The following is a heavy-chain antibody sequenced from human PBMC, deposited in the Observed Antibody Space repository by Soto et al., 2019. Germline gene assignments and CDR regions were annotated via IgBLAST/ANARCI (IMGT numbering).Heavy chain of an antibody. J-gene: IGHJ1*01. CDR2: INWNSGSI. Sequence: EVQLVESGGGLVQPGRSLRLSCAASGFTFDDYDMHWVRQVPGQGLEWVSGINWNSGSIGYGDSVKGRFAISRDNAKNSLHLQMNSLSAEDTAFYCCVKDESINWYSGHFRHWGQGTLVTVSS. CDR3: VKDESINWYSGHFRH. CDR1: GFTFDDYD. D-gene: IGHD6-13*01. V-gene: IGHV3-9*01.